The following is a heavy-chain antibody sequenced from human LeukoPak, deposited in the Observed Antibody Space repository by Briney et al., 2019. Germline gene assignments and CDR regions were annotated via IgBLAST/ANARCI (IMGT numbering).Heavy chain of an antibody. CDR1: GYSFTSYW. CDR3: ARQDSYYDSSGYYKGSSFDY. Sequence: GESLKISCKGSGYSFTSYWIGWVRQMPGKGLEWMGIIYPGDSDTRYSPSFQGQVTSSADKSISTAYLQWSSLKASDTAMYYCARQDSYYDSSGYYKGSSFDYWGQGTLVTVSS. V-gene: IGHV5-51*01. J-gene: IGHJ4*02. CDR2: IYPGDSDT. D-gene: IGHD3-22*01.